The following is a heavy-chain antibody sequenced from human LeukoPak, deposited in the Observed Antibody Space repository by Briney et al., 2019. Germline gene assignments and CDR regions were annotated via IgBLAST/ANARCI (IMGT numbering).Heavy chain of an antibody. J-gene: IGHJ4*02. CDR3: AKKIAAGTLSFDY. D-gene: IGHD6-13*01. Sequence: GGSLTLSCAASGLTFRNFAMLGLRQAPGRALAGVSAIGSSGGDTNYADSVKDRFTISRDNSKNTLYLQMNSLRAEDTAVYYCAKKIAAGTLSFDYWGQGTLVTVSS. CDR1: GLTFRNFA. V-gene: IGHV3-23*01. CDR2: IGSSGGDT.